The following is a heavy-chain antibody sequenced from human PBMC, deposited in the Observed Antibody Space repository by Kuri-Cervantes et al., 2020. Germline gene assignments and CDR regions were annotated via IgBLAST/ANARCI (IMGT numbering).Heavy chain of an antibody. J-gene: IGHJ5*02. CDR1: GFTFDDYA. CDR3: ARDSGTGIGGFDP. CDR2: ISWNSGSI. D-gene: IGHD1-14*01. Sequence: GGSLRLSCAASGFTFDDYAMHWVRQAPGKGLEWVSGISWNSGSIGYADSVKGRFTISRDNAKNSLYLQMNSLRAEDTAVYYCARDSGTGIGGFDPWGQGTLVTVSS. V-gene: IGHV3-9*01.